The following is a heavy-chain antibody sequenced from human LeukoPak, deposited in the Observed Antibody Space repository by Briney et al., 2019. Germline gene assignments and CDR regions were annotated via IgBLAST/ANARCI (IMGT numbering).Heavy chain of an antibody. D-gene: IGHD7-27*01. CDR2: IYTSGST. Sequence: SETLSLTCTVSGGSISGDYWSWIRQPAGTGLEWIGRIYTSGSTIYNPSLKSRVTMSVDTSKNQFSLRLNSVTAADTAVYYCARELLSGDPSIGNWGQGTLVTVSS. V-gene: IGHV4-4*07. CDR3: ARELLSGDPSIGN. J-gene: IGHJ4*02. CDR1: GGSISGDY.